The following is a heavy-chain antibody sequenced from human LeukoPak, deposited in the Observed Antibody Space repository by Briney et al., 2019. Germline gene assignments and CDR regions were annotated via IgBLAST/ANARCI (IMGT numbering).Heavy chain of an antibody. CDR2: INPNSGGT. CDR1: GYTFTGYY. CDR3: AIAGGGSDAFDI. J-gene: IGHJ3*02. Sequence: ASVKVSCKASGYTFTGYYMHWVRQAPGQGLEWMGWINPNSGGTNYAQKFQGRVTMTRDTSISTAYMELSRLRSEDTVVYYCAIAGGGSDAFDIWGQGTMVTVSS. V-gene: IGHV1-2*02. D-gene: IGHD2-15*01.